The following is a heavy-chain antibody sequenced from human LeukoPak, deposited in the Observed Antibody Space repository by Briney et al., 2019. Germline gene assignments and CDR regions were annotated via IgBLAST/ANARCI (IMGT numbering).Heavy chain of an antibody. Sequence: SETLSLTCTVSGGSISSTSYYWGWIRQPPGKGLEWIGSIYYRGNTFYNPSLKSRITIFVDTSKNQFSLMLNSVTAADTAVYYCAKGVVPVIAMNYFDNWGQGTLVTVSS. CDR1: GGSISSTSYY. CDR2: IYYRGNT. D-gene: IGHD2-21*01. J-gene: IGHJ4*02. V-gene: IGHV4-39*07. CDR3: AKGVVPVIAMNYFDN.